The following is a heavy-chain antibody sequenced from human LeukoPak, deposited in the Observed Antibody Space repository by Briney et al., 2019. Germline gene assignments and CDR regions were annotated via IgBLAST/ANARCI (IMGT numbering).Heavy chain of an antibody. CDR2: INHSGST. CDR1: GGSFSGYY. Sequence: SETLSLTCAVYGGSFSGYYWSWMRQPPGKGLEWIGEINHSGSTNYNPSLKSRVTISVDTSKNQFSLKLSSVTAADTAVYYCARGQRWLRSLNMDVWGKGTTVTVSS. D-gene: IGHD5-12*01. J-gene: IGHJ6*03. CDR3: ARGQRWLRSLNMDV. V-gene: IGHV4-34*01.